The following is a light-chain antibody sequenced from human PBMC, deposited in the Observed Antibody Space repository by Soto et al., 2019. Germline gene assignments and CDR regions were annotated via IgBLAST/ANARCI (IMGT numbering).Light chain of an antibody. CDR2: DAS. V-gene: IGKV1-33*01. Sequence: DIQLTQSPSPLSASVGDRVAITCLASQSISTYLNWYQQKPGKAPKLLIYDASNLETGVPSRFSGGGSGTDFTFTISSLQPEDIATYYCQQYDNLPLTFGRGTKVDI. CDR1: QSISTY. CDR3: QQYDNLPLT. J-gene: IGKJ4*01.